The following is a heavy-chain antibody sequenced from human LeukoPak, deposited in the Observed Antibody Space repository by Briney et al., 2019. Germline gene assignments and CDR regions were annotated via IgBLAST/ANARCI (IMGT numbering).Heavy chain of an antibody. Sequence: GESLKISCKGSGYNFSRSWIGWVRQMPGKGLEWMGIIYPGNSDTKYSPSFQGQVTMSVDRSISTAYLQWSSLKASDTAMYYCAYSGTYYNPPFQYWGQGTLVTVSS. CDR1: GYNFSRSW. J-gene: IGHJ4*02. V-gene: IGHV5-51*01. CDR3: AYSGTYYNPPFQY. CDR2: IYPGNSDT. D-gene: IGHD3-10*01.